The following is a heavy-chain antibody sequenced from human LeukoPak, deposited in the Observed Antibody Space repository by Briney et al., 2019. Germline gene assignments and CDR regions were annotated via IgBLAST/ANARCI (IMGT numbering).Heavy chain of an antibody. J-gene: IGHJ4*02. Sequence: SETLSLTCTVSGGSISSYHWSWVRQPPGKGLEWVGYIYYSGSTNYNPSLKSRVTISVDTSKNQFSLKLSSVTAADTAVYYCARTEGDYYDSSGYWNYWGQGTLVTVSS. CDR2: IYYSGST. V-gene: IGHV4-59*01. D-gene: IGHD3-22*01. CDR1: GGSISSYH. CDR3: ARTEGDYYDSSGYWNY.